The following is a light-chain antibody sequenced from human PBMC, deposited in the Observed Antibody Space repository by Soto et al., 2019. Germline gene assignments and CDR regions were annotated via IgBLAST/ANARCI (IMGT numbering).Light chain of an antibody. CDR3: LLYGDSPPAYT. CDR1: QSVSSRN. V-gene: IGKV3-20*01. Sequence: EIVLTQSPGTLSLFPGERATLSCRASQSVSSRNLAWYRQKPGQAPSLLIYGAFNRATGIPDRFSGSGSATDFPRTISRLEPADFAVYYCLLYGDSPPAYTFGQGTKLDIK. CDR2: GAF. J-gene: IGKJ2*01.